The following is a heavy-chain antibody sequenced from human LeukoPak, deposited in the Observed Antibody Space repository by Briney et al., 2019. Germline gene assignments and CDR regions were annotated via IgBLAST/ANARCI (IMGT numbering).Heavy chain of an antibody. V-gene: IGHV4-4*09. CDR3: ARYCSGGSCYSAGGFDY. D-gene: IGHD2-15*01. Sequence: GSLRLSCAASGFTFTDYYMSWIRQAPGKGLEWIGYIYTSGSTNYNPSLKSRVTISVDTSKNQFSLKLSSVTAADTAVYYCARYCSGGSCYSAGGFDYWGQGTLVTVSS. CDR1: GFTFTDYY. CDR2: IYTSGST. J-gene: IGHJ4*02.